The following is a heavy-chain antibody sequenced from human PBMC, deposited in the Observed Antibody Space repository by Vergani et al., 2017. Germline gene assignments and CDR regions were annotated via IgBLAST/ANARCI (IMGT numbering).Heavy chain of an antibody. CDR3: ATDFIVEGRTSYYSQLFDY. D-gene: IGHD2-15*01. J-gene: IGHJ4*02. CDR2: FDPEDGET. V-gene: IGHV1-24*01. CDR1: GYTLTELS. Sequence: QVQLVQSGAEVKKPGASVKVSCKVSGYTLTELSMHWVRQAPGKGFEWMGGFDPEDGETIYAQKFQGRVTMTEDTSTDKAYLELSSLRCEDTAVYYCATDFIVEGRTSYYSQLFDYWGQGTLVTVSS.